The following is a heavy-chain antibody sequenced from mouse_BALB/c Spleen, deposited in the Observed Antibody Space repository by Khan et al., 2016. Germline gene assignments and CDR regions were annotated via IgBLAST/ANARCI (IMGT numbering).Heavy chain of an antibody. CDR2: IHPSDSET. V-gene: IGHV1-74*01. Sequence: QVQLKESGAELVRPGASVKLSCKASGYSFTSYWMNWVKQRPGQGLEWIGMIHPSDSETRLNQKFKDKATLTVDKSSSTAYMQLSSPTSEDSAVYDCARDSLFIPYAMDYWGQGTSVTVSS. CDR3: ARDSLFIPYAMDY. D-gene: IGHD1-1*01. J-gene: IGHJ4*01. CDR1: GYSFTSYW.